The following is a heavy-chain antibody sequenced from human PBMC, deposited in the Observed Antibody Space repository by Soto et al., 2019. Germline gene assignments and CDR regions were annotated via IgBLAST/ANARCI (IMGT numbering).Heavy chain of an antibody. Sequence: SETLSLTCTVSGGSIRNSFWSWIRQPPGKGLEWIGYVFSSGSTNYNPSLKSRVTISLDTSQNQFSLRLKSMTAADTAVYFCMRLRVGNISDPSCKATLVTVFS. V-gene: IGHV4-59*08. CDR2: VFSSGST. CDR1: GGSIRNSF. D-gene: IGHD1-1*01. J-gene: IGHJ5*02. CDR3: MRLRVGNISDP.